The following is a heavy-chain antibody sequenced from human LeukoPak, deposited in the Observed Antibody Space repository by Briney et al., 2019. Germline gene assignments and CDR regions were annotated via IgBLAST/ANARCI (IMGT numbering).Heavy chain of an antibody. CDR3: ARAHGSGVDYFDY. CDR2: IYYSGTT. V-gene: IGHV4-31*03. D-gene: IGHD5-12*01. Sequence: PSETLSLTCTVSGGSISSGAYFWRWIRQQPGKGLGWIGFIYYSGTTYYNPSLKSRLTLSKDTSKNHFSLTLSSVTAADTAVYYCARAHGSGVDYFDYWGQGTLVTVYS. CDR1: GGSISSGAYF. J-gene: IGHJ4*02.